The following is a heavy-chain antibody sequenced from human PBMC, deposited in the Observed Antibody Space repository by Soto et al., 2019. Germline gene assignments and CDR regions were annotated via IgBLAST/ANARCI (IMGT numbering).Heavy chain of an antibody. D-gene: IGHD2-15*01. CDR3: AREAIVVVVAAYYYGMDV. CDR2: IIPIFGTA. Sequence: QVQLVQSGAEVKKPGSSVKVSCKASGGTFSSYAISWVRQAPGQGLEWMGGIIPIFGTANYAQKFQGRVTITADESTSTAYMELSSLISEDTAVYYCAREAIVVVVAAYYYGMDVWGQGTTVTVSS. CDR1: GGTFSSYA. J-gene: IGHJ6*02. V-gene: IGHV1-69*12.